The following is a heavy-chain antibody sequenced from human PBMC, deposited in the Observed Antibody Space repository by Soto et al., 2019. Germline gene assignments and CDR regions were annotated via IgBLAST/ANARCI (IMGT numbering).Heavy chain of an antibody. CDR3: ARTLYSYGPRFDY. V-gene: IGHV4-30-2*02. CDR2: TYHSGST. CDR1: GGSISSGGYS. Sequence: SETLSLTCAVSGGSISSGGYSWSWIRQPPGKGLEWIGYTYHSGSTYYNPSLKSRVTISVDTSKNQFSLKLSSVTAADTAVYYCARTLYSYGPRFDYWGQGTLVTVSS. J-gene: IGHJ4*02. D-gene: IGHD5-18*01.